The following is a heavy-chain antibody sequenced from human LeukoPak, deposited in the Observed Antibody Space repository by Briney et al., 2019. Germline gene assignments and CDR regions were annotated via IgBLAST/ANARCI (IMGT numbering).Heavy chain of an antibody. D-gene: IGHD2-2*01. CDR1: GDTFTSYY. Sequence: ASVKVSCKASGDTFTSYYMHWVRQATGQGLEWMGWMNPNSGNTGYAQKFQGRVTMTRNTSISTAYMELSSLRSEDTAVYYCARVITGYCSSTSCLNYYYYYYMDVWGKGTTVTISS. CDR3: ARVITGYCSSTSCLNYYYYYYMDV. J-gene: IGHJ6*03. CDR2: MNPNSGNT. V-gene: IGHV1-8*02.